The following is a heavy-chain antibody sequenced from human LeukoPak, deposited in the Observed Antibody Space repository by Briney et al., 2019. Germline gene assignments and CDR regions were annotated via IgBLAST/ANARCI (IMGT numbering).Heavy chain of an antibody. J-gene: IGHJ5*02. V-gene: IGHV4-4*07. CDR1: GGSISSYY. Sequence: SETLSLTCTVSGGSISSYYWSWIRQPAGKGLEWIGRIYTSGSTNYNPSLKSRVTMSVDTSKNQSSLKLSSVTAADTAVYYCARDGYDYVWGSYPRLDPWGQGTLVTVSS. CDR3: ARDGYDYVWGSYPRLDP. CDR2: IYTSGST. D-gene: IGHD3-16*02.